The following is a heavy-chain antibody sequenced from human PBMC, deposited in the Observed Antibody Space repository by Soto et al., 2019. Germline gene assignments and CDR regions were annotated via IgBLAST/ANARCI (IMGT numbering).Heavy chain of an antibody. J-gene: IGHJ6*02. CDR2: ISYDGSNK. D-gene: IGHD6-6*01. CDR3: ARERTEYSSSYCYGMDV. Sequence: SLRLSCAASGFTFSSYAMHWVRQAPGKGLEWVAVISYDGSNKYYADSVKGRFTISRDNSKNTLYLQMNSLRAEDTAVYYCARERTEYSSSYCYGMDVWGQGTTVTVSS. CDR1: GFTFSSYA. V-gene: IGHV3-30-3*01.